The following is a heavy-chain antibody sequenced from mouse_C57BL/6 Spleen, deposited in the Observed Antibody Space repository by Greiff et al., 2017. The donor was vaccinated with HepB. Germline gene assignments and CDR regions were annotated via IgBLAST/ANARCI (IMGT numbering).Heavy chain of an antibody. J-gene: IGHJ3*01. CDR2: FHPYNDDT. D-gene: IGHD2-4*01. V-gene: IGHV1-47*01. Sequence: VQLQQSGAELVKPGASVKMSCKASGYTFTTYPIEWMKQNHGKSLEWIGNFHPYNDDTKYNEKFKGKATLTVEKSSSTVYLEHSRLTTDDSAVYYCARGGDYDDGGHAYWGQGTLVTVSA. CDR1: GYTFTTYP. CDR3: ARGGDYDDGGHAY.